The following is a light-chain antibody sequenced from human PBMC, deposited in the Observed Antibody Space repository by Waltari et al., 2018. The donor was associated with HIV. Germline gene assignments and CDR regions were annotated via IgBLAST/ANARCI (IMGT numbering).Light chain of an antibody. CDR1: SYNFGSHT. CDR2: ITS. Sequence: QPVLTQPPSASGPPGPSVTIPCSGSSYNFGSHTGNGYQQFPGSAPKRLTYITSPRPSGVPDRFTGSKSGTSASLAISGLQSEDEAVYYCAAWDDSLDGWVFGGGTNLTVL. CDR3: AAWDDSLDGWV. J-gene: IGLJ3*02. V-gene: IGLV1-44*01.